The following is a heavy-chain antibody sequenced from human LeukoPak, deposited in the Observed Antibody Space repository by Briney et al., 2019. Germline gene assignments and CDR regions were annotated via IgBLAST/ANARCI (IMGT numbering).Heavy chain of an antibody. V-gene: IGHV3-30-3*01. J-gene: IGHJ4*02. Sequence: GGSLRLSCAASGFTFSSYAMHWVRQAPGKGLEWAAVISSDGNTKYYADSVEGRFTISRDNSKNTLYLQMNSLRAEDTAVYYCARDRGGYNLFDYWGQGTLVTVSS. CDR1: GFTFSSYA. CDR3: ARDRGGYNLFDY. D-gene: IGHD5-24*01. CDR2: ISSDGNTK.